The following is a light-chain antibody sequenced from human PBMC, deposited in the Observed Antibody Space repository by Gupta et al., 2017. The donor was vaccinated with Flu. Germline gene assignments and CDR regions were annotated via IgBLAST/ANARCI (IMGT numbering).Light chain of an antibody. J-gene: IGKJ1*01. Sequence: VQTTQSPSTLSASVGDRVTITCRASQSISSWLTWYQQKPGKAPKLLIYKASSLESGVPSRFSGSGSGTDFTLTISNLQPDDFATYYCPKENDYFRAFGQGTKLEIK. V-gene: IGKV1-5*03. CDR2: KAS. CDR3: PKENDYFRA. CDR1: QSISSW.